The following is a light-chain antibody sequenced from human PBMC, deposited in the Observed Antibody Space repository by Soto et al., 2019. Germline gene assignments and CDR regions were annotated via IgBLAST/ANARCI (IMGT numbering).Light chain of an antibody. J-gene: IGKJ1*01. CDR1: QSISSW. V-gene: IGKV1-5*03. CDR2: KAS. CDR3: QQYNSYSWT. Sequence: DIQMTQSPFTLSSSVGDRVTITCPASQSISSWLAWYQQKPGKAPKLLIYKASSLESGVPSRFSGSGSGTEFTLTISSLQPDDFATYYCQQYNSYSWTFGQGTKVDIK.